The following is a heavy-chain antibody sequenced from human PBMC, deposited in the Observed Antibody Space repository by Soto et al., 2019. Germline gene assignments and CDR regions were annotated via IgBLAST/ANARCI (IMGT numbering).Heavy chain of an antibody. D-gene: IGHD3-10*01. CDR1: GDTFSSYS. CDR2: IIPIFAKP. J-gene: IGHJ3*02. V-gene: IGHV1-69*01. CDR3: ARAPGIWFAIYI. Sequence: QVQLIQSGAELKRPGSSVKVSCKASGDTFSSYSITWLRQAPGQRLEWMGGIIPIFAKPTYAQKFQGRVAITADDSTIPVYTEVTSLTSEDTAVYYCARAPGIWFAIYIWGQGTPLSVSS.